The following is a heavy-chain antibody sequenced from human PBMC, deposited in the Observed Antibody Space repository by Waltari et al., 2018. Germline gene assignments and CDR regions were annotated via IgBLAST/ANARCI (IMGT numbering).Heavy chain of an antibody. CDR1: SYTFSNYG. J-gene: IGHJ4*02. CDR3: ASGGFDY. Sequence: QVQLVQSGAEVKKPGASVKLSCKTSSYTFSNYGINWVGQAPGHGLEWMGWISGENGNTNDAQNLQDRVTMTTDTSTNTAYMELRSLRSDDTAVYYCASGGFDYWGQGTLVTVSS. V-gene: IGHV1-18*01. CDR2: ISGENGNT.